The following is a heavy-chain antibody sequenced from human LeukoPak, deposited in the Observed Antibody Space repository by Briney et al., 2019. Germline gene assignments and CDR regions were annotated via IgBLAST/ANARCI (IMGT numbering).Heavy chain of an antibody. D-gene: IGHD2-21*02. Sequence: KPSETLSLTCTVAGGSISSYYWSWIRQPPGKGLGWIGYIYYSGSTNSNPSLKGRVTISLDTSKNQFSLKLSSVTAADTAVYYCARLDAYCGGDCHPDASNIWGQGTMVTVSS. J-gene: IGHJ3*02. V-gene: IGHV4-59*01. CDR1: GGSISSYY. CDR2: IYYSGST. CDR3: ARLDAYCGGDCHPDASNI.